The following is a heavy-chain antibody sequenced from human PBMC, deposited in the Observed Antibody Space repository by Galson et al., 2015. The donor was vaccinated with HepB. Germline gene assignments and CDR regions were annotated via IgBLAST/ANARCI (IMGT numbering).Heavy chain of an antibody. V-gene: IGHV3-21*01. CDR1: GFGFSDYT. CDR3: ARDSQASSGYYYYYFYGMDV. CDR2: ISTSGKYI. Sequence: SLRLSCAASGFGFSDYTMNWVRQAPGKGLEWVSSISTSGKYIYYADSLMGRFTISGDNAKNSLYLQMNSLRAEDTAVYYCARDSQASSGYYYYYFYGMDVWGQGPTVTVSS. J-gene: IGHJ6*02. D-gene: IGHD3-22*01.